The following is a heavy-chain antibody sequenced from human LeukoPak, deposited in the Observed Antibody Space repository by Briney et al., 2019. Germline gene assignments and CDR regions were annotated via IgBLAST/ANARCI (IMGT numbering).Heavy chain of an antibody. D-gene: IGHD3-10*01. CDR1: GDSISRYY. CDR3: AIGWQKLVY. CDR2: VFASGTT. V-gene: IGHV4-4*07. Sequence: SETLSLTCPVSGDSISRYYWNWIRQPAGKGLEWIGRVFASGTTNYNPSLTSRVSISADKSKNQVSLRLSSVTAADTAIYYCAIGWQKLVYWGQGALVTVSS. J-gene: IGHJ4*02.